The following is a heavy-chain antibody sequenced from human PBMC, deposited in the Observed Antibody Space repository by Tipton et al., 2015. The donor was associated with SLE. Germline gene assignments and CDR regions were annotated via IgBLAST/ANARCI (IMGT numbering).Heavy chain of an antibody. CDR2: IKQDGSEK. Sequence: SLRLSCAASGFTFNNYAMTWVRQAPGKGLEWVANIKQDGSEKYYVDSVKGRFTISRDNAKNSLYLQMNSLRAEDTAVYYCARVVSGWRNFDYWGQGTLVTVSS. V-gene: IGHV3-7*01. CDR1: GFTFNNYA. D-gene: IGHD6-19*01. J-gene: IGHJ4*02. CDR3: ARVVSGWRNFDY.